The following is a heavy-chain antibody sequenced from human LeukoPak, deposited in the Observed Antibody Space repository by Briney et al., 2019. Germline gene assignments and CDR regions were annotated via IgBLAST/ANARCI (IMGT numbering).Heavy chain of an antibody. J-gene: IGHJ4*02. CDR3: ARISGSRAWDFDY. Sequence: GGSLRLSCAASAFTFSSYAMSWVRQAPGKGLEWVSTIHGSSDTTYYADSVKGRFTISRDNSKNTLFLQMNSLRGEDTAVYYCARISGSRAWDFDYWGQGTLVTVSS. V-gene: IGHV3-23*01. D-gene: IGHD1-26*01. CDR1: AFTFSSYA. CDR2: IHGSSDTT.